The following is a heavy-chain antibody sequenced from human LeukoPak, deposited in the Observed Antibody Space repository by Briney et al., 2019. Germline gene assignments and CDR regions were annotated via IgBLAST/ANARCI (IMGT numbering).Heavy chain of an antibody. Sequence: GGSLRLSCAASGFTFSSYGMNWVRQAPGKGLEWVSGINYSGGNTYYADSVKGRFTISRDNSENTLYLQMNTLRAADTAVYYCAKPDQATPFPTWFDLWGQGTLVTVAS. D-gene: IGHD2-2*01. CDR3: AKPDQATPFPTWFDL. CDR1: GFTFSSYG. V-gene: IGHV3-23*01. CDR2: INYSGGNT. J-gene: IGHJ5*02.